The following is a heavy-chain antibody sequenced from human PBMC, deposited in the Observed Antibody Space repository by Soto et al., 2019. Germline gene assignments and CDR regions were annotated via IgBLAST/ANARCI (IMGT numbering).Heavy chain of an antibody. CDR1: GFTFSSYW. CDR2: IKQDGSEK. J-gene: IGHJ4*02. CDR3: ATRPAMYSSSWYVNY. V-gene: IGHV3-7*01. D-gene: IGHD6-13*01. Sequence: EVQLVESGGGLVQPGGSLRLSCAASGFTFSSYWMSWVRQAPGKGLEWVANIKQDGSEKYYVDSVKGRFTISRDNAKNSLYLQMNSLRAEDTAVYYCATRPAMYSSSWYVNYWGQGTLVTVSS.